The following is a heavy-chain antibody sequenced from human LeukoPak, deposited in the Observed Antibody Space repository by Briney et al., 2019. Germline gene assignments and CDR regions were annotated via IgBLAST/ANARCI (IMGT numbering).Heavy chain of an antibody. V-gene: IGHV4-34*01. Sequence: SETLSLTCAVYGGSFSGYYWSWIRQPPGKGLEWIGEINHSGSTNYNPSLKSRVTISVDTSKNQFSLKLSSVTAADTAVYYCARGERRDGYNVAYYYFDYWGQGTLVTVSS. CDR1: GGSFSGYY. J-gene: IGHJ4*02. D-gene: IGHD5-24*01. CDR2: INHSGST. CDR3: ARGERRDGYNVAYYYFDY.